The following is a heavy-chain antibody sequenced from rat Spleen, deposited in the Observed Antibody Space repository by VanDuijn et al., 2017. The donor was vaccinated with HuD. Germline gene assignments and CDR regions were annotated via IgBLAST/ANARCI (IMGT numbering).Heavy chain of an antibody. J-gene: IGHJ2*01. Sequence: EVKLVESGGGLVQPGRSFKLSCAASGFTFSNYGMHWIRQAPTKGLEWVASISPSGGSIYYRDSVKGRFTISMDNAKSTIYLQMDSLRSEAKATDYCASQLNYFDYWGQGVMVTVSS. CDR3: ASQLNYFDY. V-gene: IGHV5-19*01. CDR2: ISPSGGSI. D-gene: IGHD1-2*01. CDR1: GFTFSNYG.